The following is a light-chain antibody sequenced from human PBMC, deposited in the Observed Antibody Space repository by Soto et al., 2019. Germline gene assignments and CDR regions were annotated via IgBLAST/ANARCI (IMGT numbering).Light chain of an antibody. Sequence: DIQMTQSPSTLSASVGDRVNITCRASQSISSWLAWYQQKAGEAPKLLMYKASTLDSGVPSRFSGSGSGTEFTLTISSLQPEDFAVFYCHQYGSSPQTFGQGTKVDIK. CDR1: QSISSW. CDR2: KAS. J-gene: IGKJ1*01. CDR3: HQYGSSPQT. V-gene: IGKV1-5*03.